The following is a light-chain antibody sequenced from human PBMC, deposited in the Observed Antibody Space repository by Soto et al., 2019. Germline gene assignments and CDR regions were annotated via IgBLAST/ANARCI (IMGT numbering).Light chain of an antibody. CDR3: CSYEGSYNRV. CDR1: SSDVGGYNY. CDR2: DVG. V-gene: IGLV2-11*01. J-gene: IGLJ1*01. Sequence: QSALTQPRSVSGSPGQSVTISCTGTSSDVGGYNYVSWYQQHPGKAPKLMIYDVGKRPSGVPDRFSGSKSDNTASLTISGLQVEDEADYYCCSYEGSYNRVFGTGTKLTVL.